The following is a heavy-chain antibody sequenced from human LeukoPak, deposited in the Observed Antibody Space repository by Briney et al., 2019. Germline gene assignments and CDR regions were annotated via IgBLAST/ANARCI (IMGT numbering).Heavy chain of an antibody. J-gene: IGHJ3*02. CDR2: IYYSGST. D-gene: IGHD1-26*01. V-gene: IGHV4-59*08. Sequence: SETLSLTCTVSGGSISSYCWSWIRRPPGKGLEWIGYIYYSGSTNYNPSLKSRVTISVDTSKNQFSLKLSSVTAADTAVYCCARVGARGAFDIWGQGTMVTVSS. CDR1: GGSISSYC. CDR3: ARVGARGAFDI.